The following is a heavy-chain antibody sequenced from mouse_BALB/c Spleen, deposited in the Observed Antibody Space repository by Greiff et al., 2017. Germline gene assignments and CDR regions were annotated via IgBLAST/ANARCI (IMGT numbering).Heavy chain of an antibody. Sequence: VQLKESGAELVKPGASVKLSCTASGFNIKDTYMHWVKQRPEQGLEWIGRIDPANGNTKYDPKFQGKATITADTSSNTAYLQLSSLTSEDTAVYYCARGAEYGNYRYYFDYWGQGTTLTVSS. D-gene: IGHD2-10*02. CDR1: GFNIKDTY. J-gene: IGHJ2*01. CDR3: ARGAEYGNYRYYFDY. CDR2: IDPANGNT. V-gene: IGHV14-3*02.